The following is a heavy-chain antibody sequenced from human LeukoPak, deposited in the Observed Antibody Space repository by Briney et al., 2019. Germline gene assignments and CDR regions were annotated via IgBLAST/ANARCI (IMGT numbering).Heavy chain of an antibody. CDR1: GGSISSYY. CDR3: ARPSGYDSTALGY. D-gene: IGHD5-12*01. CDR2: IYYSGST. J-gene: IGHJ4*02. V-gene: IGHV4-59*12. Sequence: SETLSLTCTVSGGSISSYYWSWIRQPPGKGLEWIGYIYYSGSTNYNPSLKSRVTISVDTSKNQFSLKLSSVTAADTAVYYCARPSGYDSTALGYWGQGTLVTVSS.